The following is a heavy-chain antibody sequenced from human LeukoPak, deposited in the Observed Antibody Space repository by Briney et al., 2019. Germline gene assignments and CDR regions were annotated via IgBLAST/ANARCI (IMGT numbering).Heavy chain of an antibody. CDR2: ISSRSTYM. CDR3: ARERGYSYGYGDY. V-gene: IGHV3-21*01. J-gene: IGHJ4*02. Sequence: GGSLRLSCAASGFTFSGYSMNWVRQAPGKGLEWVSSISSRSTYMYYADSLKGRFTISRDNAKSSLYLQMNSLRAEDTAVYYCARERGYSYGYGDYWGQGTLVTVSS. CDR1: GFTFSGYS. D-gene: IGHD5-18*01.